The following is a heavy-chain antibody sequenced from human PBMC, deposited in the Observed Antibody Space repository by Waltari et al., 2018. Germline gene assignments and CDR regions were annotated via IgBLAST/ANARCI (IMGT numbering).Heavy chain of an antibody. CDR2: ISGSGGST. CDR1: GFTFGGYA. Sequence: EVQLVESGGGVVQPGGSLRLSCEATGFTFGGYAYSWIRTDPGKGLEWVSAISGSGGSTYYADSVKGRFTFSRDNSKNTLYLQRNRLRAEDTAVYSCAKLSEIAAAGGIDYWGQGTLVTVSS. V-gene: IGHV3-23*04. J-gene: IGHJ4*02. CDR3: AKLSEIAAAGGIDY. D-gene: IGHD6-13*01.